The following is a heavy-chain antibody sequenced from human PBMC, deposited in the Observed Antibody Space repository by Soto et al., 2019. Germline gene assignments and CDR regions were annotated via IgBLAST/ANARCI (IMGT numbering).Heavy chain of an antibody. CDR3: ARSSGWYEADDFDM. V-gene: IGHV3-11*01. D-gene: IGHD6-19*01. Sequence: QVQLVESGGGLVQPGGSLRLSCAASGFTFGDYEMSWIRQAAGKGPEWVSFLSRSGNTIYYADSVKGRFSISRDNAENSLYLQMESLRVEDTATYCCARSSGWYEADDFDMWGQGTMVTVSA. CDR2: LSRSGNTI. CDR1: GFTFGDYE. J-gene: IGHJ3*02.